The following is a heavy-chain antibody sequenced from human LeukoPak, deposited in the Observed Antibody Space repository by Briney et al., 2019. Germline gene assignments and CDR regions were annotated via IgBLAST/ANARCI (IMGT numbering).Heavy chain of an antibody. Sequence: SGGSLRLSCAASGFTFSSYEMNWVRQAPGKGLGGVSYISISGSTIYYADSVKGRFTISRDNAKNSLYLQMNSLRAEDTAVYYCARQVYITGSYYAFDIWGQGTMVTVSS. CDR3: ARQVYITGSYYAFDI. CDR2: ISISGSTI. J-gene: IGHJ3*02. V-gene: IGHV3-48*03. D-gene: IGHD1-26*01. CDR1: GFTFSSYE.